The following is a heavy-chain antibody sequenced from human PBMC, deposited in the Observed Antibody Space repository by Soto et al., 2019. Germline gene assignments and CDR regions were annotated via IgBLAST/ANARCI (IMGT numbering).Heavy chain of an antibody. Sequence: SETLSLTCTVSGGSISSYYWSWIRQPPGKGLEWIGYIYYSGSTNYNPSLKSRVTISVDTSKNQFSLKLSSVTAADTAVYYCARDMLIAAAGRWFDPWGQGSLVTVSS. J-gene: IGHJ5*02. CDR2: IYYSGST. CDR3: ARDMLIAAAGRWFDP. V-gene: IGHV4-59*01. D-gene: IGHD6-13*01. CDR1: GGSISSYY.